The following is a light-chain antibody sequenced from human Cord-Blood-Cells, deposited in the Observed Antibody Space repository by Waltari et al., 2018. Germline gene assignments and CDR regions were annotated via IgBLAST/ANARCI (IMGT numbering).Light chain of an antibody. V-gene: IGLV2-23*01. Sequence: QSALTQPASVSGSPGQSITIPCTGTSSDVGSYNLVSWYQQHPGKAPKPMIYEGSKRPSGVSNRFSGSKSGNTDSLTISGLQAEDEADYYCCSYAGSSNVVFGGGTKLTVL. CDR1: SSDVGSYNL. CDR2: EGS. J-gene: IGLJ2*01. CDR3: CSYAGSSNVV.